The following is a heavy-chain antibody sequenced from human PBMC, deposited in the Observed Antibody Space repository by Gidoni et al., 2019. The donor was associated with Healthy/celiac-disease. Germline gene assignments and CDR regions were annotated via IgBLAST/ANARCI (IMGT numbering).Heavy chain of an antibody. CDR2: IIPIFGTA. V-gene: IGHV1-69*01. CDR1: GGTFSSYA. D-gene: IGHD5-12*01. J-gene: IGHJ6*02. CDR3: ARARRDGYNWQYYYYGMDV. Sequence: QVQLVQSGAEVKKPGSSVKVSCKASGGTFSSYAISWVRQAPGQGLEWMGGIIPIFGTANYAQKFQGRVTITADESTSTAYMELSSLRSEDTAVYYCARARRDGYNWQYYYYGMDVWGQGTTVTVSS.